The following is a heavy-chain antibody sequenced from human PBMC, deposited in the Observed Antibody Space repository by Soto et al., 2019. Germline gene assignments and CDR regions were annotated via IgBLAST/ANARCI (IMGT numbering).Heavy chain of an antibody. V-gene: IGHV3-23*01. CDR1: GFTFNNYA. CDR2: ISGSGDTT. J-gene: IGHJ5*02. CDR3: AKGGYSSWWRNWFDP. Sequence: EVQLLESGGGLVQPGGSLRLSCAASGFTFNNYAMSWVRQAPGKGLEWVSTISGSGDTTYYADSVKGRFTISRDNSKDTLFLQMNSLRADDTALYYCAKGGYSSWWRNWFDPWGQGTLVTVSS. D-gene: IGHD6-13*01.